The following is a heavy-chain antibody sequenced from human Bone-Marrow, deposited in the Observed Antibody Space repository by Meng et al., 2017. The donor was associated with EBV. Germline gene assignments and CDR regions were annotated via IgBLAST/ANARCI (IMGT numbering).Heavy chain of an antibody. J-gene: IGHJ4*02. V-gene: IGHV1-69*01. CDR3: ASESGRGFTPDY. Sequence: QVQLQQSGAEVKKPGASVKVSCRTSGGTFRSDAVSWVRQAPGQGLEWMGGLIPMSGSPHYAQKFQDRVTIFADESTSTHSMELTNLRSEDTAMYYCASESGRGFTPDYWGRGTLVTVSS. CDR2: LIPMSGSP. D-gene: IGHD3-10*01. CDR1: GGTFRSDA.